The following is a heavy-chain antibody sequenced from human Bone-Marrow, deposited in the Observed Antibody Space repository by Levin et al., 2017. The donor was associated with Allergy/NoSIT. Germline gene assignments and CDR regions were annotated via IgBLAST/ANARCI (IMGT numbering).Heavy chain of an antibody. CDR3: ARDLRAGIAVAGPGY. D-gene: IGHD6-19*01. Sequence: RGESLKISCAASGFTFSSYAMHWVRQAPGKGLEWVAVISYDGSNKYYADSVKGRFTISRDNSKNTLYLQMNSLRAEDTAVYYCARDLRAGIAVAGPGYWGQGTLVTVSS. CDR1: GFTFSSYA. CDR2: ISYDGSNK. V-gene: IGHV3-30-3*01. J-gene: IGHJ4*02.